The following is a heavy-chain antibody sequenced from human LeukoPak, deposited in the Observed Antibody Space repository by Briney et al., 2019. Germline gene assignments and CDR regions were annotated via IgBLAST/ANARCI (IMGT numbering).Heavy chain of an antibody. CDR1: GYSFTSYW. CDR3: ARQVEYCSSTSCYNFQH. J-gene: IGHJ1*01. D-gene: IGHD2-2*02. Sequence: PGESLKISCKGSGYSFTSYWIGWVRQMPGKGLEWMGIIYPGDSDTRYSPSFQGQVTISADKSISTAYLQWSSLKASDTAMYYCARQVEYCSSTSCYNFQHWGQGTLVTVSS. CDR2: IYPGDSDT. V-gene: IGHV5-51*01.